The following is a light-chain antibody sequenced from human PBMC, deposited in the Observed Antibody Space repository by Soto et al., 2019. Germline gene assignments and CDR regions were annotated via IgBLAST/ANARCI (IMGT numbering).Light chain of an antibody. CDR3: QQYGGSPRT. J-gene: IGKJ1*01. V-gene: IGKV3-20*01. Sequence: EIVLTQSPGTLSLSPGERATLSCRASQSVSSNYLAWYQQKPGQAPRLLIFGTSNRATGIPDRFSGSGSGTEFTLTISRLEPEDFAVYYCQQYGGSPRTFGQGTKVDIK. CDR2: GTS. CDR1: QSVSSNY.